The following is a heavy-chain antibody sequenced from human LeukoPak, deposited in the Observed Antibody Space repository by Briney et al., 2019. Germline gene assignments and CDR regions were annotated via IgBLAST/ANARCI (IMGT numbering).Heavy chain of an antibody. V-gene: IGHV3-30*02. Sequence: GGSLRLSCAASGFTFSSYGMHWVRQAPGKGLEWVAFIRYDGSNKYYADSVKGRFTISRDNSKNTLYLQMNSLGAEDTAVYYCAKDAYSNYGVAYYFDYWGQGTLVTVSS. D-gene: IGHD4-11*01. CDR3: AKDAYSNYGVAYYFDY. CDR2: IRYDGSNK. J-gene: IGHJ4*02. CDR1: GFTFSSYG.